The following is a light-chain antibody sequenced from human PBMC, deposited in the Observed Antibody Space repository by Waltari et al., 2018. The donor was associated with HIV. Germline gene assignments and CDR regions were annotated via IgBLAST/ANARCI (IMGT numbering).Light chain of an antibody. CDR1: TSTVGNSDF. CDR3: CSYAGGPFV. CDR2: DVN. Sequence: QSALTQPASVSGSPGQSVTLSCTVTTSTVGNSDFVAWYQHNLGQAPHLIIYDVNTRPSGVSLRFSGSKSGNTASLTISGLQAEDEANYYCCSYAGGPFVFGSGT. V-gene: IGLV2-23*02. J-gene: IGLJ1*01.